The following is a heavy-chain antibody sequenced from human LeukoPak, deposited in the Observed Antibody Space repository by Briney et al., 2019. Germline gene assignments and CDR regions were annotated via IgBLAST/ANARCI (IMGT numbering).Heavy chain of an antibody. J-gene: IGHJ4*02. V-gene: IGHV1-46*01. CDR2: INPTGGTT. Sequence: ASVKLSCKASGYTFTAYFIHWARQAPGQGFEWMGMINPTGGTTTYAQNFQGRVTMTSETSTATVYMELSSLRSEDTAVYYCARLGVRDGYNRDDFWAQGTLVTVSS. CDR1: GYTFTAYF. D-gene: IGHD5-24*01. CDR3: ARLGVRDGYNRDDF.